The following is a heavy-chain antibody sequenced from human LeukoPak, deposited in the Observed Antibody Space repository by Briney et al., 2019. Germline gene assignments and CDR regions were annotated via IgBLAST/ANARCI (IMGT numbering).Heavy chain of an antibody. V-gene: IGHV4-30-2*01. J-gene: IGHJ4*02. CDR2: IYHSGST. CDR3: ARGRVAVAGTSPSLDY. D-gene: IGHD6-19*01. CDR1: GGSISSGGYS. Sequence: SETLSLTCAVSGGSISSGGYSWSWLRQPPGKGLEWIVYIYHSGSTYYNPSLKSRVTISVDRSKNQFSLKLSSVTAADTAVYYCARGRVAVAGTSPSLDYWGQGTLVTVSS.